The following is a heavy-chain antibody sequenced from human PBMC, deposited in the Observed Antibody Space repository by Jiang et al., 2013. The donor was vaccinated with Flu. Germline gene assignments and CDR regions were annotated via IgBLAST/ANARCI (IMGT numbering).Heavy chain of an antibody. J-gene: IGHJ4*02. D-gene: IGHD2-2*02. Sequence: GSGLVKPSETLSLICTVSGFSISSDYYWGWIRQAPGKGPEWIGNIYHSGSTYYNPSLRSRVTLSIDTSKNQFSLKLSSVTAADTAVYYCARDPYTSAYFDYWGQGTLVTVSS. CDR3: ARDPYTSAYFDY. CDR1: GFSISSDYY. CDR2: IYHSGST. V-gene: IGHV4-38-2*02.